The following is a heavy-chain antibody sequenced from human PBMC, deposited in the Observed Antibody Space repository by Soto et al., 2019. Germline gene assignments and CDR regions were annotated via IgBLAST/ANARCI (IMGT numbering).Heavy chain of an antibody. Sequence: EVQLVESGGGSVLPGGSLRLSCAAAGFTFSAYWMTWVRQAPGKGLEWVANIKQDGSETYYVDSVKGRFTISRDNAKSSLYLQMNSLRAEDTAVYYCARSVNLYDSSGHGDWGQGTLVTVSS. CDR3: ARSVNLYDSSGHGD. V-gene: IGHV3-7*01. CDR1: GFTFSAYW. D-gene: IGHD3-22*01. J-gene: IGHJ4*02. CDR2: IKQDGSET.